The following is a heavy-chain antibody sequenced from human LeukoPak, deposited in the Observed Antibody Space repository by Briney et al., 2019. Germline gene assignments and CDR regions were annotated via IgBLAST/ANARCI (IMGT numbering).Heavy chain of an antibody. J-gene: IGHJ6*03. V-gene: IGHV4-39*07. CDR1: GGSISSSRYY. Sequence: PSETLSLTCAVSGGSISSSRYYWGWIRQPPGKGLEWIGSISYSGNTNYNPSLKSRVTISVDTSKNQFSLKLSSVTAADTAVYYCARDFEYSSSQQFYYYYYMDVWGKGTTVTVSS. CDR3: ARDFEYSSSQQFYYYYYMDV. D-gene: IGHD6-6*01. CDR2: ISYSGNT.